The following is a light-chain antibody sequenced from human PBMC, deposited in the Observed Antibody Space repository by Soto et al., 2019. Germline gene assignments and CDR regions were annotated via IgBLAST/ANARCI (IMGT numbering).Light chain of an antibody. CDR3: QQSYNYFG. J-gene: IGKJ5*01. V-gene: IGKV1-39*01. Sequence: DIQMTQSPSSLSASVGDRVTITCRASQSISSYLNWYQQKPGKAPKLLIFAASSLQSGVPSRFSGSGSGTDFTLNITSLQPEDIATYYCQQSYNYFGFGQGTRLEIK. CDR2: AAS. CDR1: QSISSY.